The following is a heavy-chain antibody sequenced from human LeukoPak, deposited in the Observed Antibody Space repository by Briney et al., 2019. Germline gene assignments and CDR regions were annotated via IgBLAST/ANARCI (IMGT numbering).Heavy chain of an antibody. CDR3: ARQQGTDCGDYGTDYGMDV. D-gene: IGHD4-17*01. Sequence: SETLSLTCTVSGGSISSSSYYWGWIRQPPGKGLEWIGSIYYSGSTYYDPSLKSRVTISVDTSKNQFSLKLSSVTAADTAVYYCARQQGTDCGDYGTDYGMDVWGQGTTVTVSS. CDR1: GGSISSSSYY. CDR2: IYYSGST. J-gene: IGHJ6*02. V-gene: IGHV4-39*01.